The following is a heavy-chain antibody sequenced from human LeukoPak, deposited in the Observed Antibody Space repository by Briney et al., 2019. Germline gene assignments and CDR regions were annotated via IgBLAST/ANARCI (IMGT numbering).Heavy chain of an antibody. J-gene: IGHJ6*03. CDR1: GGSFSGYY. CDR3: ARGRYCSGGSCYSATRYYYYYYMDV. V-gene: IGHV4-34*01. Sequence: PSETLSLTCAVYGGSFSGYYWSWIRQPPGKVLEWIGEINHSGSTNYNPSLKSRVTISVDTSKNRFSLKLSSVTGAATAVYYCARGRYCSGGSCYSATRYYYYYYMDVWGKGTTVTVSS. CDR2: INHSGST. D-gene: IGHD2-15*01.